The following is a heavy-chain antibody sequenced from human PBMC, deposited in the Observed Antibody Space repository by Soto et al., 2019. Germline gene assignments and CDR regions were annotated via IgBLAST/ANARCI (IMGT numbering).Heavy chain of an antibody. Sequence: HPGGSLRLSCAASGFTFSSYAMHWVRQAPGKGLEWVAVISYDGSNKYYADSVKGRFTISRDNSKNTLYLQMNSLRAEDTAVYYCARVPGTSIAAPDPYYYYGMDVWGQGTTVTVSS. CDR3: ARVPGTSIAAPDPYYYYGMDV. J-gene: IGHJ6*02. CDR1: GFTFSSYA. V-gene: IGHV3-30-3*01. D-gene: IGHD6-6*01. CDR2: ISYDGSNK.